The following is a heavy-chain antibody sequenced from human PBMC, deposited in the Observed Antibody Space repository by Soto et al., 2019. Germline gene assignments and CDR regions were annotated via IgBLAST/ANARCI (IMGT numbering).Heavy chain of an antibody. CDR2: ISGSGGST. Sequence: EVQLLESGGGLVQPGGSVRLSCAASGFTFSSYAMSWVRQAPGKGLEWVSAISGSGGSTYYADSVKGRFTISRDNSKNTLYLQMNSLRAEDTAVYYCAKGGTYYDYYYYMDVWGKGTTVTVSS. CDR1: GFTFSSYA. D-gene: IGHD1-26*01. V-gene: IGHV3-23*01. J-gene: IGHJ6*03. CDR3: AKGGTYYDYYYYMDV.